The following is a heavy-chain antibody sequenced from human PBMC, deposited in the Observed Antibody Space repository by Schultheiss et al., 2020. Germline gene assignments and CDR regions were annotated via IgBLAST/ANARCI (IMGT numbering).Heavy chain of an antibody. CDR3: ARKVIWQQLVPPYFDY. V-gene: IGHV4-61*01. D-gene: IGHD6-13*01. Sequence: GSLRLSCTVSGGSISSGSYYWSWIRQPPGKGLEWIGYIYYSGSTNYNPSLKSRVTISVDTSKNQFSLKLSSVTAADTAVYYCARKVIWQQLVPPYFDYWGQGTLVTVSS. J-gene: IGHJ4*02. CDR2: IYYSGST. CDR1: GGSISSGSYY.